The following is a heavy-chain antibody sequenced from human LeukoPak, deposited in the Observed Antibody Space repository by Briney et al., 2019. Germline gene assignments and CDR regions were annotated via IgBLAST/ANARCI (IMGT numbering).Heavy chain of an antibody. CDR3: ARVRGYDSSGYDY. CDR2: ISYDGSNK. D-gene: IGHD3-22*01. Sequence: PGGSLGLSCAASGLSIRIYTMTWVRQAPGKGLEWVAVISYDGSNKYYADSVKGRFTISRENAKNSLYLQMNSLRAGDTAVYYCARVRGYDSSGYDYWGQGTLVTVSS. V-gene: IGHV3-30*14. CDR1: GLSIRIYT. J-gene: IGHJ4*02.